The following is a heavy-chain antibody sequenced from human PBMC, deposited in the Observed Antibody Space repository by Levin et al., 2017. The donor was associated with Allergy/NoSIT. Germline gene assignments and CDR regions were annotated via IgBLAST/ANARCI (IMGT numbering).Heavy chain of an antibody. Sequence: GGSLRLSCAASGFNFDGYAMHWVRQAPGKGLEWVSGISWNSNKMDYADSVKGRFTISRDNAKNSLYLQMNSLRADDMALYYCVKGDDNSADTFDYWGQGTLVTVSS. CDR3: VKGDDNSADTFDY. J-gene: IGHJ4*02. V-gene: IGHV3-9*03. D-gene: IGHD3-22*01. CDR2: ISWNSNKM. CDR1: GFNFDGYA.